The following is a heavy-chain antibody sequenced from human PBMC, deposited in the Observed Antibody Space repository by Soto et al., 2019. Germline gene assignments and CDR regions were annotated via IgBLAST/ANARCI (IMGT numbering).Heavy chain of an antibody. D-gene: IGHD3-16*01. Sequence: ASVKVSCKTSGYTFTNFGLSWVRQAPGQGLEWMGWISAYNGNTNYAQNFQGRVTMTTDTSTSTAYMELRSLRSDDTAVYYCGRGGTPIDYWGQGTLVTVS. CDR3: GRGGTPIDY. CDR1: GYTFTNFG. CDR2: ISAYNGNT. J-gene: IGHJ4*02. V-gene: IGHV1-18*01.